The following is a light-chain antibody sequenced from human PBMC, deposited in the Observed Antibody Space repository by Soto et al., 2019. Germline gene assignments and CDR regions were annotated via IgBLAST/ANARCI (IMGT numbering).Light chain of an antibody. CDR3: QQRSNWPPGLT. CDR2: GAS. J-gene: IGKJ4*01. CDR1: QSVSSN. Sequence: EIVMTQSPATLSVSPGERATLSCRASQSVSSNLAWYQQKPGQAPRLLIYGASTRATGIPARFSGSGSGIDFTLTISSLEPEDFAVYYCQQRSNWPPGLTFGGGTKVDIK. V-gene: IGKV3-15*01.